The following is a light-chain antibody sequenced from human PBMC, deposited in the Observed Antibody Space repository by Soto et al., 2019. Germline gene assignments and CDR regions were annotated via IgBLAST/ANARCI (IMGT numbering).Light chain of an antibody. CDR2: GVT. Sequence: QSALTQPRSVSGSPGQSVTISCTGTSSDVGGYDYVSWYQQHPGKAPKLMIYGVTKRPSGVLDRFSGSKSGNTASLTISWLQAEDESDYYCCSHGGRHSYVFGTGTKVTVL. J-gene: IGLJ1*01. V-gene: IGLV2-11*01. CDR3: CSHGGRHSYV. CDR1: SSDVGGYDY.